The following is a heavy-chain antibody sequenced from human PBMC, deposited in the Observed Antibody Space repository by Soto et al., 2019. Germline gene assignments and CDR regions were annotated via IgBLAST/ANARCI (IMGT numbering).Heavy chain of an antibody. CDR3: TTEKGY. CDR2: IRSKTDGGTP. CDR1: GFTFTNAW. J-gene: IGHJ4*02. Sequence: EVQLVESGGGLVKPGESLRLSCAASGFTFTNAWMNWVRQAPGKGLEWVGRIRSKTDGGTPDYAAPVKGRFTISRDDRKNTLYVQMNSLRTEDTAIYYCTTEKGYWGQGTLVTVSS. V-gene: IGHV3-15*07.